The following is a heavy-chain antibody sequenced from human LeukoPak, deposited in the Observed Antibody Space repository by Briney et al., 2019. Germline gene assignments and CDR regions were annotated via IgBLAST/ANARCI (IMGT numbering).Heavy chain of an antibody. CDR2: IIPIFGTA. V-gene: IGHV1-69*13. J-gene: IGHJ5*02. CDR1: GGTFSSYA. Sequence: GASLKVSCKASGGTFSSYAISWVRQAPGQGLEWMGRIIPIFGTANYAQKLQGRVTITADESTSTAYMELSSLRSEDTAVYYCASDQIAARNWFDPWGQGTVVTVSS. CDR3: ASDQIAARNWFDP. D-gene: IGHD6-6*01.